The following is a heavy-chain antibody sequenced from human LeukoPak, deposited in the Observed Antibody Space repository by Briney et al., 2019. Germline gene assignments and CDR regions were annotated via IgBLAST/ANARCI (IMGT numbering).Heavy chain of an antibody. D-gene: IGHD3-22*01. CDR3: ATFYDSSGYYVDY. V-gene: IGHV5-51*01. Sequence: GESLKISCKGSEYSFTSYWLGWVRQMPGKGLEWMGIIYPGDSDTRYSPSFQGQVTISADKSISTAYLQWSNLKASDTAMYYCATFYDSSGYYVDYWGQGTLVTVSS. J-gene: IGHJ4*02. CDR2: IYPGDSDT. CDR1: EYSFTSYW.